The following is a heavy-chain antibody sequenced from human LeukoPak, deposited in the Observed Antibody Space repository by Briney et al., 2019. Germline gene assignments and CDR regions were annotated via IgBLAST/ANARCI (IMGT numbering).Heavy chain of an antibody. CDR3: ARERNYYDSSGYYLLYYFDY. Sequence: SETLSLTCTVSGGSISSSSYYWGWIRQPPGEGLEWIGSIYYSGSTYYNPSLKSRVTISVDTSKNQFSLKLSSVTAADTAVYYCARERNYYDSSGYYLLYYFDYWGQGTLVTVSS. CDR2: IYYSGST. CDR1: GGSISSSSYY. V-gene: IGHV4-39*07. J-gene: IGHJ4*02. D-gene: IGHD3-22*01.